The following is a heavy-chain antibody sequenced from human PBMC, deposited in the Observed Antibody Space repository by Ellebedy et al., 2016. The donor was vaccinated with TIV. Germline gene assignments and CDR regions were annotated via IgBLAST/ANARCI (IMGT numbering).Heavy chain of an antibody. Sequence: PGGSLRLSCTASGFTFSSYWGRWVSQAPAKGLEWVADIKQDGSEKYYVDSVKGRFTLSRDNAMNSVDLQMTSLRGEDTAVYYCARCVVAHAAFDIWGQGTMVTVSS. CDR1: GFTFSSYW. CDR2: IKQDGSEK. CDR3: ARCVVAHAAFDI. D-gene: IGHD2-15*01. V-gene: IGHV3-7*01. J-gene: IGHJ3*02.